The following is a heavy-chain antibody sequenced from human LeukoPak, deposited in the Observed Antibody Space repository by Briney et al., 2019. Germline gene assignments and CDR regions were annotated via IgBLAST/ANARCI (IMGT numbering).Heavy chain of an antibody. CDR2: IDKKDNLYAT. CDR1: GFTFSGSA. Sequence: QPGGSLRLSCAASGFTFSGSAVHWVRQSSGKGLEWVGHIDKKDNLYATAYAESVKGRFTISRDDSKDTEYLHMDSLKTEDTALYYCTRDRGTYNWFDPWGQGTLVTVSS. D-gene: IGHD2-15*01. V-gene: IGHV3-73*01. CDR3: TRDRGTYNWFDP. J-gene: IGHJ5*02.